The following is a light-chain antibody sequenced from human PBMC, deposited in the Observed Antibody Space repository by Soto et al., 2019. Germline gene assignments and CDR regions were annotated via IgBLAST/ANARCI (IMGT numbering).Light chain of an antibody. J-gene: IGKJ1*01. Sequence: ITQDITTSDELRGGRASISWRASQSVSSNLAWYQQKTGQAPRILIYGESTRATGIPDRFSSSGSGAELNLTLNRPYSEEVPFYYCRXYNNMGRTFCKGTKVDIK. CDR1: QSVSSN. CDR3: RXYNNMGRT. V-gene: IGKV3-15*01. CDR2: GES.